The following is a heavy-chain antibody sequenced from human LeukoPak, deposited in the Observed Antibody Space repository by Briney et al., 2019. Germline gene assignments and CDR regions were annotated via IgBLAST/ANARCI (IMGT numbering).Heavy chain of an antibody. CDR3: AKDALYSYGRDDY. CDR2: ISSSGSTI. CDR1: GFTFSDYY. Sequence: GGSLRLSCAASGFTFSDYYMNWIRQAPGKGLEWVSYISSSGSTIYYADSVKGRFTISRDNSKNTLYLQMNSLRAEDTAVYYCAKDALYSYGRDDYWGQGTLVTVSS. J-gene: IGHJ4*02. D-gene: IGHD5-18*01. V-gene: IGHV3-11*01.